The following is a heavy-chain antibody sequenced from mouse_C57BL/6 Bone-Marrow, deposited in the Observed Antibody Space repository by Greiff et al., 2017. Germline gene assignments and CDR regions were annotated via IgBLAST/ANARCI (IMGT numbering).Heavy chain of an antibody. CDR3: ARDHSNYYAMDY. CDR2: ISDGGSYT. V-gene: IGHV5-4*01. J-gene: IGHJ4*01. CDR1: GFTFSSYA. D-gene: IGHD2-5*01. Sequence: EVKLVESGGGLVKSGGSLKLSCAASGFTFSSYAMSWVRQTPEKRLEWVATISDGGSYTYYPDNVKGRFTISRDNATNNLYLQMSHLKSEDTAMYYCARDHSNYYAMDYWGQGTSVTVSS.